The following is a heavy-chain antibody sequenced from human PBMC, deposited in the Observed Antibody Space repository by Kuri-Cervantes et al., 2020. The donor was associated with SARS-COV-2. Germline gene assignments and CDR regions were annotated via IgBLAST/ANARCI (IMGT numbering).Heavy chain of an antibody. D-gene: IGHD1-14*01. V-gene: IGHV1-18*01. J-gene: IGHJ4*02. CDR1: GYTFSSRG. CDR3: AWQGTTYLDS. Sequence: ASVKVSCKASGYTFSSRGFTWVRQVPGQGLEWVGYISTYNGNANYAQNFQGRVTMTTDTPTKTGHMELRRLQPDDTAIYYCAWQGTTYLDSWGQGTLVTVSS. CDR2: ISTYNGNA.